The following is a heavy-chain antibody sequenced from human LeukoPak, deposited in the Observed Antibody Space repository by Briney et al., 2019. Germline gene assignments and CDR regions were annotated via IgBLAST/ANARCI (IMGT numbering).Heavy chain of an antibody. D-gene: IGHD6-19*01. CDR1: GFMFSTYS. J-gene: IGHJ5*02. CDR3: ARTGDSSGYYVWFDP. V-gene: IGHV3-48*02. CDR2: ISSRGGGTT. Sequence: GGSLRLSCAASGFMFSTYSMNWVRQAPGRGLEWVSYISSRGGGTTHYADSVKGRFTISRDSGKNSLYLQMNSLRDEDTAVYYCARTGDSSGYYVWFDPWGQGTLVTVSS.